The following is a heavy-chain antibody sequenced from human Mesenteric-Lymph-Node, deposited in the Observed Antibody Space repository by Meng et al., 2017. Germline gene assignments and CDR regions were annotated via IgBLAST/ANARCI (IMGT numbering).Heavy chain of an antibody. D-gene: IGHD6-19*01. CDR2: IYYSGST. J-gene: IGHJ4*02. CDR3: ARVSSGWDYFDY. CDR1: GGSVSSGGYY. V-gene: IGHV4-31*03. Sequence: QVQLQESGPGLVKPSPTLPLTCPVSGGSVSSGGYYWTWIRQPPGKGLEWFGHIYYSGSTFYNPSLKRRVIISIDTSKNQFSLNLRSVTAADTAVYYCARVSSGWDYFDYWGQGTLVTVSS.